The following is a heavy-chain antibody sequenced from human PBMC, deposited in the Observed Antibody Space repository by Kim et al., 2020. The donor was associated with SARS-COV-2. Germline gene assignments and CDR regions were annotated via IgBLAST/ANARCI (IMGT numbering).Heavy chain of an antibody. Sequence: PSLKSRLTISVDTSKNQFSLTLSSVTAADTAVYYCARVGGSSRSRGWFDPWGLGTLVTVSS. D-gene: IGHD6-13*01. V-gene: IGHV4-30-2*05. CDR3: ARVGGSSRSRGWFDP. J-gene: IGHJ5*02.